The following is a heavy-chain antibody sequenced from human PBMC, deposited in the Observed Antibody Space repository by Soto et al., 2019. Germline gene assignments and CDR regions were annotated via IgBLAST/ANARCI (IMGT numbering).Heavy chain of an antibody. V-gene: IGHV4-30-4*01. Sequence: QVQLQESGPGLVKPSQTLSLTCTVSGGSISSGDYYWSWIRQPPGKGLGWIGYFYYSGSTYYSPSLKSRVTXXVXTXXNQFSLKLSSVPAADTAVYYCAREINWHDEDYFDYWGQGTLVTVSS. J-gene: IGHJ4*02. CDR3: AREINWHDEDYFDY. CDR2: FYYSGST. D-gene: IGHD1-20*01. CDR1: GGSISSGDYY.